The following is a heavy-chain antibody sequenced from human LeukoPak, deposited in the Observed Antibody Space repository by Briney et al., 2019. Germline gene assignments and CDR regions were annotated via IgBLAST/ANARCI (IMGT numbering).Heavy chain of an antibody. CDR3: ARGAGDSSVNWFDP. CDR2: INHSGST. Sequence: SETLSLTCAVYGGSFSGYYWSWIRQPPGKGLEWIGEINHSGSTNYNPSLKSRVTISVDTSKNQFSLKLSSVTAADTAVYYCARGAGDSSVNWFDPWGQGTLVTVPS. V-gene: IGHV4-34*01. D-gene: IGHD3-22*01. CDR1: GGSFSGYY. J-gene: IGHJ5*02.